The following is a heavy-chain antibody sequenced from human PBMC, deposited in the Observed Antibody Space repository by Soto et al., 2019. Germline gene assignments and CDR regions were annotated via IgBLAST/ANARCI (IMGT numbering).Heavy chain of an antibody. CDR1: GFSLTTTHVG. CDR2: IYWDDDK. J-gene: IGHJ4*02. V-gene: IGHV2-5*02. Sequence: QITLKESGPPLVRPAQTLTLTCAFSGFSLTTTHVGVAWIRQPPGKALEWLALIYWDDDKRYSPSLKNRLAISKDTSRNRVVLTITNMNPEDTGTYFCAHAGDYDLLSFDHWGPGTLVTVSS. D-gene: IGHD4-17*01. CDR3: AHAGDYDLLSFDH.